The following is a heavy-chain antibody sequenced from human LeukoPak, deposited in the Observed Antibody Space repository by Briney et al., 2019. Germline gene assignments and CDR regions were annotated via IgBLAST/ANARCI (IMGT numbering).Heavy chain of an antibody. CDR1: GFTFSSFP. V-gene: IGHV3-23*01. D-gene: IGHD3-10*02. Sequence: GGSLRLSCAASGFTFSSFPMSWVRQAPGKGLEWVSLISDSGYTTDYADSVKGRFTISRDNPKNTLYMQMNSLRAEDTAIYYCAKGVLKFLIDYWGQGTLVTVSS. J-gene: IGHJ4*02. CDR2: ISDSGYTT. CDR3: AKGVLKFLIDY.